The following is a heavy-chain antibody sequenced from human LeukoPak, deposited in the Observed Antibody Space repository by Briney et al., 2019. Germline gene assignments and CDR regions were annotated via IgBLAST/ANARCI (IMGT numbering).Heavy chain of an antibody. J-gene: IGHJ3*02. CDR1: GFTFSSYA. V-gene: IGHV3-30-3*01. CDR2: ISYDGSNK. D-gene: IGHD3-22*01. Sequence: GGSLRLSCAASGFTFSSYAMHWVRQAPGKGLEWVAVISYDGSNKYYADSVKGRFTISRDNAKKSLYLQMNSLRAEDTAVYYCAREGGYYESGGSPAEDAFDIWGQGTMVTVSS. CDR3: AREGGYYESGGSPAEDAFDI.